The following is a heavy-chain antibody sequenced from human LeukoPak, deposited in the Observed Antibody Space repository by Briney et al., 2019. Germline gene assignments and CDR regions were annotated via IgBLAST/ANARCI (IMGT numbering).Heavy chain of an antibody. CDR2: IYGDSDT. CDR3: ARELSYGPRAGDY. V-gene: IGHV5-51*01. J-gene: IGHJ4*02. Sequence: GESLKISCKASGYIFTDYWIGWVRQVPGKGLEWMGIIYGDSDTRYSPSFQGQVTISADTSINTAYLEWSSLKASDSAMYYCARELSYGPRAGDYWGQGTLVTVSS. CDR1: GYIFTDYW. D-gene: IGHD1-7*01.